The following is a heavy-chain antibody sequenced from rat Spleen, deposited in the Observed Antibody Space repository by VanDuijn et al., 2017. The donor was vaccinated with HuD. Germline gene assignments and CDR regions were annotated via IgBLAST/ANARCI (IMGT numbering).Heavy chain of an antibody. CDR3: ARWHYYSSYISSWFAY. J-gene: IGHJ3*01. D-gene: IGHD1-2*01. CDR2: INSAGST. V-gene: IGHV3-3*01. CDR1: GYSITSSYR. Sequence: EVQLQESGPGLVKPSQSLSLTCSVTGYSITSSYRWNWIRKFPGNKLEWMGYINSAGSTNYNPSLKSRISITRDTSKNQFFLQVNSVTTEDTATYYCARWHYYSSYISSWFAYWGQGTLVTVSS.